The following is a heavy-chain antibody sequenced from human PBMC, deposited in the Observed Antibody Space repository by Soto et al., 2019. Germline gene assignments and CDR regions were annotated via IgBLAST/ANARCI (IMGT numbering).Heavy chain of an antibody. CDR3: ARALGSNWYDWVDP. V-gene: IGHV4-39*07. CDR2: IYYSGST. CDR1: GGSISSSSYY. J-gene: IGHJ5*02. Sequence: SETLSLTCTVSGGSISSSSYYWGWIRQPPGKGLEWIGSIYYSGSTYYNPSLKSRVTISVDTSKNQFSLKLTSVTAADTAVYYCARALGSNWYDWVDPWGQGTLVTVSS. D-gene: IGHD6-13*01.